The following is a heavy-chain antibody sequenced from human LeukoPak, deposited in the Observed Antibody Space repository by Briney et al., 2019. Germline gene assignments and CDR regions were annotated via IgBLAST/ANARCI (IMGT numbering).Heavy chain of an antibody. CDR2: ISGSGGST. CDR1: GFTFSSYA. CDR3: ARMVVAATNYYYMDV. V-gene: IGHV3-23*01. D-gene: IGHD2-15*01. Sequence: GGSLRLSCAASGFTFSSYAMSWVRQAPGKGLEWVSAISGSGGSTYYADSVKGRFTISRDNSKNTLYLQMNSLRAEDTAVYYCARMVVAATNYYYMDVWGKGTTVTVSS. J-gene: IGHJ6*03.